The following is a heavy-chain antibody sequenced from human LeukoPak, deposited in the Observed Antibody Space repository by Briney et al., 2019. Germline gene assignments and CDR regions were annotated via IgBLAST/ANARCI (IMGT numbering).Heavy chain of an antibody. CDR1: GGTFSGYA. Sequence: ASVKVSCKASGGTFSGYALNWVRQAPGQGLEWMGGIIPVFGTTNFAQKFQGRVTITTDESWSTAYMDLSSLRSDDTAIYYCARSGGLTLLWSGDHHWFDPWGQGTLVTVSS. J-gene: IGHJ5*02. CDR3: ARSGGLTLLWSGDHHWFDP. V-gene: IGHV1-69*05. D-gene: IGHD3-10*01. CDR2: IIPVFGTT.